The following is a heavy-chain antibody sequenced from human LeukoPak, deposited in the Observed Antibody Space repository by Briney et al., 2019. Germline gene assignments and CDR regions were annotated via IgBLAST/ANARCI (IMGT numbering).Heavy chain of an antibody. Sequence: SETLSLTCTVSGGSISSHYWSWIRQPPGKGLEWIGYIYYSGSTNYNPSLKSRVTVSVDTSKNQFSLKLSSVTAADTAVYYCARETVVVVPAAHRMGFGPWGQGTLVTVSS. J-gene: IGHJ5*02. V-gene: IGHV4-59*11. D-gene: IGHD2-2*01. CDR2: IYYSGST. CDR3: ARETVVVVPAAHRMGFGP. CDR1: GGSISSHY.